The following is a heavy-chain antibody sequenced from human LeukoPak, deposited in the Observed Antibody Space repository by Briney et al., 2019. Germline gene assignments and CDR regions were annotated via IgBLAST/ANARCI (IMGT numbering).Heavy chain of an antibody. Sequence: GRSLRLSCAASGFTFSSYAMHWVRQAPGKGLEWVAVISYDGSNKYYADSVKGRYTISRDNSKNTLYLQMNSLRAEDTAVYYCARDHRGVRDYFDYWGQGTLVTVSS. D-gene: IGHD3-10*01. CDR1: GFTFSSYA. V-gene: IGHV3-30-3*01. CDR2: ISYDGSNK. J-gene: IGHJ4*02. CDR3: ARDHRGVRDYFDY.